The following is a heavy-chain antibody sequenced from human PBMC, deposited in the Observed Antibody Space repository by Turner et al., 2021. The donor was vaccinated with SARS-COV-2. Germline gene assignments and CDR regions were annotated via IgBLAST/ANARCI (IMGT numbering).Heavy chain of an antibody. CDR1: GFTFSSYY. CDR2: ISSTSSNI. D-gene: IGHD2-2*02. J-gene: IGHJ4*02. V-gene: IGHV3-21*01. Sequence: EVQLVPSGGGLVKPGGSLILSFAASGFTFSSYYFNWFRKDPEKGMEWISCISSTSSNIYYEETVKGRLSIAKDDDQSSRKLKMNSLTADVTAVYFCERLEVVPEAILREYWGKGTLVIVSS. CDR3: ERLEVVPEAILREY.